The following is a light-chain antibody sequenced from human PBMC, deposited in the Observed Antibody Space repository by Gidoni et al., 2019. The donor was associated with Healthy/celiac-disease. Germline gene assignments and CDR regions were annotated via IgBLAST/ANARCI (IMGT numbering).Light chain of an antibody. Sequence: EIVLTQSPGTLSLSPGERATLSFRASQSVSSSYLAWYQQKPGQAPRLLIYGASSRATGIPDRFSGSGFGTDFTLTISRLEPEDFAVYYCQQYGSSPGTFGQGTKVEIK. CDR2: GAS. V-gene: IGKV3-20*01. CDR1: QSVSSSY. CDR3: QQYGSSPGT. J-gene: IGKJ1*01.